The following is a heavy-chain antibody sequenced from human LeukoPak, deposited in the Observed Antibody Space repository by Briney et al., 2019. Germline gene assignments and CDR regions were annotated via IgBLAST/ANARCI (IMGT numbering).Heavy chain of an antibody. CDR1: GFTFDDYG. CDR3: ARDLVHCSGGSCYSVY. D-gene: IGHD2-15*01. J-gene: IGHJ4*02. CDR2: INWNGGST. Sequence: GGSLRLSCAASGFTFDDYGMSWVRQAPGKGLEWVSGINWNGGSTGYADSVKGRFTISRDNAKNSLYLQMNSLRAEDTAVYYCARDLVHCSGGSCYSVYWGQGTLVTVSS. V-gene: IGHV3-20*04.